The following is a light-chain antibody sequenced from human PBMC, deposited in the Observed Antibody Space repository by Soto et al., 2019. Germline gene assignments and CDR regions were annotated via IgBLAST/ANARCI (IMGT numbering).Light chain of an antibody. J-gene: IGLJ3*02. CDR2: DNI. CDR3: QSFDSNLSAWV. V-gene: IGLV1-40*01. Sequence: QSVLTQPPSVSGAPGQRVTISCTGSSSNIGAGYDVNWYQQLPGTAPKLLIYDNINRPSGVPDRFSGSKSGTSASLAITGLQPEDEVDYYCQSFDSNLSAWVFGGGTKLTVL. CDR1: SSNIGAGYD.